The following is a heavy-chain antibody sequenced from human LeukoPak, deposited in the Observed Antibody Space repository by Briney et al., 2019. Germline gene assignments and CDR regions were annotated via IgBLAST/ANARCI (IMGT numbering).Heavy chain of an antibody. D-gene: IGHD6-19*01. CDR3: ARTVAVAGTGWFDP. Sequence: LVTVSCTASGGTFSSYAISWVRQAPGQGLEWMRGIIPIFGTANYAQKFQGRVAITADESTSTAYMELSSLRSEDTAVYYCARTVAVAGTGWFDPWGQATLVTVSS. J-gene: IGHJ5*02. CDR1: GGTFSSYA. V-gene: IGHV1-69*13. CDR2: IIPIFGTA.